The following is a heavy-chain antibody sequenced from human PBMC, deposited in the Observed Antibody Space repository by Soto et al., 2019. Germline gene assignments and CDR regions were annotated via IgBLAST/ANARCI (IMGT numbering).Heavy chain of an antibody. V-gene: IGHV3-23*01. CDR1: GFTFSSYA. CDR2: ISGSGGST. J-gene: IGHJ6*02. Sequence: EVQLLESGVGLVQPGGSLRLSCAASGFTFSSYAMSWVRQAPGKGLEWVSAISGSGGSTYYADSVKGRFTISRDNSKNTLYLQMNSLRAEDTAVYYCAKDGSSSPPYYYYGMDVWGQGTTVTVSS. D-gene: IGHD6-6*01. CDR3: AKDGSSSPPYYYYGMDV.